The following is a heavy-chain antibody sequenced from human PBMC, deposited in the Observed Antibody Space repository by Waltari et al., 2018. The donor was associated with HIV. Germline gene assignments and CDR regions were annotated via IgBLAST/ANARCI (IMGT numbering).Heavy chain of an antibody. J-gene: IGHJ3*02. V-gene: IGHV3-9*01. Sequence: EVQLVESGGGLVQPGRSLRLSCAASGFTFDDYAMHWVRQAPGKGLEWVSGISWNSGSIGYADSVKGRFTISRDNAKNSLYLQMNSLRAEDTALYYCAKDKSVIPHAFDIWGQGTMVTVSS. D-gene: IGHD3-16*02. CDR2: ISWNSGSI. CDR1: GFTFDDYA. CDR3: AKDKSVIPHAFDI.